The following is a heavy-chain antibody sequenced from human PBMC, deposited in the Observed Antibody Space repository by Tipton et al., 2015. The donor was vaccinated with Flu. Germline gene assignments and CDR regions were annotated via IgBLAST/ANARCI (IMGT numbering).Heavy chain of an antibody. D-gene: IGHD3-16*01. J-gene: IGHJ5*02. CDR3: AREGGGASNWFDP. CDR2: IYHSGNT. CDR1: GASITSGGYS. V-gene: IGHV4-30-2*01. Sequence: TQSLTCAVTGASITSGGYSWTWIRQTPGKGLEWIGYIYHSGNTYYNPSLKRRVSMSVDRSRNQFSLRLSSVTAADTAIYYCAREGGGASNWFDPWGQGTLVTVSS.